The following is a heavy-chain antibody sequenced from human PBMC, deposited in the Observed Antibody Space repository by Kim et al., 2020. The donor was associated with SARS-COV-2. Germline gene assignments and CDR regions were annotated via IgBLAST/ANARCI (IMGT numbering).Heavy chain of an antibody. J-gene: IGHJ6*03. Sequence: GGSLRLSCAASGFSFSNAWMSWVRQAPGKGLEWVGRIKGKTGGETTDYAAHGRGRITISKAKYKHKLSLHRNRLKNEDTDVCLCTKVCFWGLFLYLYYY. CDR2: IKGKTGGETT. V-gene: IGHV3-15*01. CDR1: GFSFSNAW. D-gene: IGHD3-10*02. CDR3: TKVCFWGLFLYLYYY.